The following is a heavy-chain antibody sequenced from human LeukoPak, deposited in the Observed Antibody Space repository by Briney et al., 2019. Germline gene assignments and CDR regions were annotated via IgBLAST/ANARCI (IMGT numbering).Heavy chain of an antibody. CDR2: IYHSGST. Sequence: SETLSLTCTVSGYSISSGNYWGWIRQPPGKGPEWIGRIYHSGSTYYNPSLKSRVSISVDTSKNQFSLRLSSVTAADTAVYYCARDGDFYYFDYWGQGTLVTVSS. J-gene: IGHJ4*02. V-gene: IGHV4-38-2*02. CDR1: GYSISSGNY. CDR3: ARDGDFYYFDY.